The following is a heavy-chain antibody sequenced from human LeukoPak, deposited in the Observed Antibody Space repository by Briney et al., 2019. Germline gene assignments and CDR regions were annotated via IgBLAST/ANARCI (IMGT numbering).Heavy chain of an antibody. V-gene: IGHV5-51*01. D-gene: IGHD4-17*01. CDR2: IYPGDSDT. CDR3: ARQGDYADDS. CDR1: GYIFTSYW. Sequence: GESLKISCKGAGYIFTSYWIGWVRQMPGKGLGWMGSIYPGDSDTRYSPSFQGQVTISADKSISTAYLQWSSLKASDTAMYYCARQGDYADDSWGQGTLVTVSS. J-gene: IGHJ4*02.